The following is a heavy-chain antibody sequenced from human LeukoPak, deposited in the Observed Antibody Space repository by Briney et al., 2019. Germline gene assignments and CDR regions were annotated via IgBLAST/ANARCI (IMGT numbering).Heavy chain of an antibody. J-gene: IGHJ5*02. D-gene: IGHD6-19*01. CDR3: ARHTTRLSSGWYHDPWFDP. Sequence: SETLSLTCTVSGGSISSYYWSWIRQPPGKGLEWIGYIYYSGSTNYNPSLKSRVTISVDTSKNQFSLKLSSVTAADTAVYYCARHTTRLSSGWYHDPWFDPWGQGTLVTVSS. CDR1: GGSISSYY. V-gene: IGHV4-59*08. CDR2: IYYSGST.